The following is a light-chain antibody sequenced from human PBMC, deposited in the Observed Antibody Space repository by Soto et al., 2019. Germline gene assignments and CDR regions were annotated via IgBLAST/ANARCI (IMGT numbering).Light chain of an antibody. J-gene: IGKJ2*01. CDR1: HSVSSL. CDR2: STS. V-gene: IGKV3-15*01. Sequence: VLTQSPATLSVSPGERVTLSCRASHSVSSLLAWYQQKPGQAPRLLIYSTSTRATGIPARFSGSGSGTEFTLTISSLQSEDFAIYYCQQYHYWPYTFGQGTNLEIK. CDR3: QQYHYWPYT.